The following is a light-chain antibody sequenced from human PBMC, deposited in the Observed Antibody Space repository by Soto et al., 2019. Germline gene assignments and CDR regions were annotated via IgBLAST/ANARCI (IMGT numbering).Light chain of an antibody. V-gene: IGKV3-20*01. CDR1: QSVSSSY. CDR2: GAS. Sequence: EIVVTQFPGALSLSPGEGATLSCRASQSVSSSYLAWYQQKPGQAPRLLIYGASSRATGIPDRFSGSASGTDFPLTISRLEPEDFAVYYCQQYGSSPAITFGQGTRLEIK. CDR3: QQYGSSPAIT. J-gene: IGKJ5*01.